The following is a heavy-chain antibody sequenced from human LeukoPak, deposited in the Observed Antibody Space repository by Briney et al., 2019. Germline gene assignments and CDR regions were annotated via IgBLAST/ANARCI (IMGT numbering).Heavy chain of an antibody. CDR3: ARDLYCSSGSCSFDY. CDR1: GDXVSSNSVA. J-gene: IGHJ4*02. Sequence: SQTLSLTCAISGDXVSSNSVAWNWIRQSPSRGLEWLGRTFYRSKWYNDYAVSVNSRITINPDTSKNHFSLQLKSVTPEDTAVYYCARDLYCSSGSCSFDYWGQGTQVTVSS. V-gene: IGHV6-1*01. D-gene: IGHD2-15*01. CDR2: TFYRSKWYN.